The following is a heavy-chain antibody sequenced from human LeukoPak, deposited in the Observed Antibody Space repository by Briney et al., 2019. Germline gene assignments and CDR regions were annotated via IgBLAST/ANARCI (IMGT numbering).Heavy chain of an antibody. CDR1: GFTFTNYW. J-gene: IGHJ3*01. V-gene: IGHV3-74*01. Sequence: GGSLRLSCVVSGFTFTNYWMQWIRQAPGKGLVWVARMNSDGTSIIHADSVKGRFTISRDNAENTLYLQMNSLRPEDTALYYCASSQSAVFDVWGQPTMVIVSS. CDR2: MNSDGTSI. CDR3: ASSQSAVFDV. D-gene: IGHD4/OR15-4a*01.